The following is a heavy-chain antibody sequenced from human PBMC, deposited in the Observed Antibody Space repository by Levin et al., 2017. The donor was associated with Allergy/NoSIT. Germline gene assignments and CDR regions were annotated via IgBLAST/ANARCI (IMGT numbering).Heavy chain of an antibody. CDR3: ARGGGVVVVASTLSPPTHLDY. CDR1: GFTVSSNY. CDR2: IYSGGST. Sequence: GGSLRLSCAVSGFTVSSNYMTWVRQAPGKGLEWVSVIYSGGSTYYADSVKGRFTISRDNSKNTLYLQMNSLRAEDTAVYYCARGGGVVVVASTLSPPTHLDYWGQGTLVTVSS. D-gene: IGHD2-15*01. V-gene: IGHV3-53*01. J-gene: IGHJ4*02.